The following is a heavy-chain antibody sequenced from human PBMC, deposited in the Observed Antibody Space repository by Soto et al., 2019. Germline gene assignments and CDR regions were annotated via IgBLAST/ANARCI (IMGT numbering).Heavy chain of an antibody. V-gene: IGHV1-18*04. CDR3: ARAGKYYYGSGSPYYYGMDV. D-gene: IGHD3-10*01. CDR1: GYTFTSYG. CDR2: ISGYNGNT. Sequence: QVQLVQSGAEVKKPGASVKVSCKASGYTFTSYGVSWVRQAPGQGLEWMGWISGYNGNTNHAQKLQGRVTMTTDTSTGTAYMALRSLRSDDTAVYYCARAGKYYYGSGSPYYYGMDVWGQGITVTVSS. J-gene: IGHJ6*02.